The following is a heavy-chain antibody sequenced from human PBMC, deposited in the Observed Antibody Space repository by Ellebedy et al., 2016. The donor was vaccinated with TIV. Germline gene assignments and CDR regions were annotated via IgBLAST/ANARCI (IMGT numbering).Heavy chain of an antibody. CDR1: GGPITSYY. J-gene: IGHJ3*02. CDR2: IYYTGGT. D-gene: IGHD3-10*01. V-gene: IGHV4-59*01. CDR3: ARERDYYGSGTYSANDAFDI. Sequence: SETLSLTCTVSGGPITSYYWGWIRQPPGKGLEWIGYIYYTGGTNNNPSLKSRVVLSIDTSRNQFSLRLTSVTAADTAVYYCARERDYYGSGTYSANDAFDIWGQGTKVTVSS.